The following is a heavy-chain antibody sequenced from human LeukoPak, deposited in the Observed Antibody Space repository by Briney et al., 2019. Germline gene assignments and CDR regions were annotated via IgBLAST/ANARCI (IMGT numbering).Heavy chain of an antibody. CDR3: AKGQGYNYGDSIDY. D-gene: IGHD5-18*01. Sequence: PGGSLRLPCAASGFTFNNYAMTWVRQAPGKGLEGVSVINGGGSSYYADSVKGRFTVSRDNSKNTLYLQMNSLRDEDTAIYYCAKGQGYNYGDSIDYWGQGTLVTVSS. CDR1: GFTFNNYA. V-gene: IGHV3-23*01. J-gene: IGHJ4*02. CDR2: INGGGSS.